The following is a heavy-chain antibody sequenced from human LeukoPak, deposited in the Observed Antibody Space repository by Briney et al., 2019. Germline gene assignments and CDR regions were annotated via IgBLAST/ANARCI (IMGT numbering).Heavy chain of an antibody. V-gene: IGHV3-53*01. D-gene: IGHD6-19*01. J-gene: IGHJ2*01. Sequence: GGSLRLSCVASDFSVSDNYMNWVRQPPGKGLEWVSCLYRGGSTYYADSVKGRFTISRDNSRNTLNLQMNSLRAEDTAVYYCARGGASGWQWYFDLWGRGTLVTVSS. CDR2: LYRGGST. CDR3: ARGGASGWQWYFDL. CDR1: DFSVSDNY.